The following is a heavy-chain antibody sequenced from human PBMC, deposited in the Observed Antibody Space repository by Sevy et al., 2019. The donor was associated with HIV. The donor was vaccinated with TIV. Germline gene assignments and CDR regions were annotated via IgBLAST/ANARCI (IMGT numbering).Heavy chain of an antibody. CDR2: IYYNGHI. CDR3: AGENAWGRGYS. D-gene: IGHD1-26*01. J-gene: IGHJ4*02. Sequence: SETLPLTCTMSGGSITSLYWNWIRQPPGKGLEWIANIYYNGHINYNPSLKSRVPLSLDTSKNQFSLRLGSVTAADTAMYYCAGENAWGRGYSWGQGTLVTVSS. V-gene: IGHV4-59*08. CDR1: GGSITSLY.